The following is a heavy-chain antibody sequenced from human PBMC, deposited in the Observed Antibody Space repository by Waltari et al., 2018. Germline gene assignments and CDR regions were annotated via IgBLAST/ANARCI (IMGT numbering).Heavy chain of an antibody. V-gene: IGHV1-69*02. CDR1: GGTFSSYT. J-gene: IGHJ4*02. CDR3: ARSSEVEMTTIGADYFDY. CDR2: IIPILGLA. D-gene: IGHD4-4*01. Sequence: QVQLVQSGAEVKKPGSSVKVSCKASGGTFSSYTISWVRQVPGHGLEWMGRIIPILGLANYAQKFHGRVTITADKSTSTAYMELSSLRSEDTAVYYCARSSEVEMTTIGADYFDYWGQGTLVTVSS.